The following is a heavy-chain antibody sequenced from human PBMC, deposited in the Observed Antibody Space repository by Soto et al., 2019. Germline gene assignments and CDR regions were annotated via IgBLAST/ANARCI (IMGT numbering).Heavy chain of an antibody. CDR2: IYYSGST. Sequence: QVQLQESGPGLVKPSQTLSLTCTVSGGSISSGGYYWSWIRQHPGKGLEWIGYIYYSGSTYYNPSLKRRVTISVDTSKNQFSLKLSSVTAADTAVYYCARDIVVVTADYYYYYGMDVWGQGTTVTVSS. V-gene: IGHV4-31*03. CDR1: GGSISSGGYY. J-gene: IGHJ6*02. D-gene: IGHD2-21*02. CDR3: ARDIVVVTADYYYYYGMDV.